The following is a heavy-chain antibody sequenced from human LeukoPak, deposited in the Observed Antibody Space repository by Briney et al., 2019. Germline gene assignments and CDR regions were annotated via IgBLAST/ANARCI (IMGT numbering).Heavy chain of an antibody. Sequence: SETLSLTCTVSGGSISSSSYYWGWIRQPPGKGLEWIGSIYYSGSTYYNPSLKSRVTISVDTSKNQFSLKLSSVTAADTAVYYCATQNSGSIDYWGQGTLVTVSS. CDR2: IYYSGST. J-gene: IGHJ4*02. D-gene: IGHD1-26*01. V-gene: IGHV4-39*01. CDR1: GGSISSSSYY. CDR3: ATQNSGSIDY.